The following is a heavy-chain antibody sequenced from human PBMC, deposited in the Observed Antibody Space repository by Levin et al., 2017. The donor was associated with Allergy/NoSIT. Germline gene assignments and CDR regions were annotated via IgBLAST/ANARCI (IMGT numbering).Heavy chain of an antibody. CDR3: ARGQGSSMDV. V-gene: IGHV1-2*02. CDR1: GYTFTAHY. Sequence: ASVKVSCEASGYTFTAHYIHWVRQAPGQGLEWMGWMNPNSGGTNYAQNFRGRVTMTRDTHINTAYMELSSLRSDDTAVYYCARGQGSSMDVWGQGSTVTVCS. CDR2: MNPNSGGT. J-gene: IGHJ6*02.